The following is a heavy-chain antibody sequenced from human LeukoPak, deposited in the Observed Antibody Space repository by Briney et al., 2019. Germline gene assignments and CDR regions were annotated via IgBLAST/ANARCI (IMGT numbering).Heavy chain of an antibody. D-gene: IGHD3-10*01. V-gene: IGHV4-39*07. CDR1: GGSISSSSYY. CDR3: ARSDITMVRGVIIFDY. J-gene: IGHJ4*02. CDR2: IYYSGST. Sequence: SETLSLTCTVSGGSISSSSYYWGWIRQPPGKGLEWIGSIYYSGSTYYNPSLKSRVSISVDTSKNQFSLKLSSVTAADTAVYYCARSDITMVRGVIIFDYWGQGTLVTVSS.